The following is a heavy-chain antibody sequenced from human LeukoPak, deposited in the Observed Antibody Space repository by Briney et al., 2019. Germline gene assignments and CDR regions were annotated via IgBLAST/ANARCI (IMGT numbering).Heavy chain of an antibody. Sequence: GGSLRLSCAASGFTVSSNYMSWVRQAPGKGLEWVSVIYSGGSTYYADSVKGRFTISRDNSKSTLYLQMNSLRAEDTAVYYCARDYGDYDAYYYYGMDVWGQGTTVTVSS. CDR3: ARDYGDYDAYYYYGMDV. CDR1: GFTVSSNY. J-gene: IGHJ6*02. CDR2: IYSGGST. V-gene: IGHV3-66*01. D-gene: IGHD4-17*01.